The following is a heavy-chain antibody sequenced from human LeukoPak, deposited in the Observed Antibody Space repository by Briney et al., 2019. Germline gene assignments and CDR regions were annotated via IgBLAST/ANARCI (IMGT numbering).Heavy chain of an antibody. J-gene: IGHJ6*03. CDR1: GYTFTSYD. D-gene: IGHD6-13*01. V-gene: IGHV1-8*01. CDR3: ARGVIAAAGRVPNYYYYMDV. Sequence: ASVKVSCKASGYTFTSYDINWVRHATGQGLEWMGWMNPNSGNTGYAQKFQGRVTMTRNTSISTAHMELSSLRSEDTAVYYCARGVIAAAGRVPNYYYYMDVWGKGTTVTASS. CDR2: MNPNSGNT.